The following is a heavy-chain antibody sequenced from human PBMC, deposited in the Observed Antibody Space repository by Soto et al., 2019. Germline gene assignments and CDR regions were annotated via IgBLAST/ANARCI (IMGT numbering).Heavy chain of an antibody. J-gene: IGHJ6*02. Sequence: QVQLVESGGGVVQPGRSLRLSCAASGLTFSSYPMHWVRQAPGKGLEWVAVISYDGSNKYYADSVKGRFTISRDNSKNTLYLQMNRLRGEDTAVYYCARAEAIGSYHYNGMDVWGQGTTVTVSS. D-gene: IGHD2-2*03. V-gene: IGHV3-30-3*01. CDR2: ISYDGSNK. CDR3: ARAEAIGSYHYNGMDV. CDR1: GLTFSSYP.